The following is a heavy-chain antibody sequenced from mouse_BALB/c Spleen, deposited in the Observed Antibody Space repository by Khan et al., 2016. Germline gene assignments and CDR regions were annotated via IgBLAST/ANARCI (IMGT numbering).Heavy chain of an antibody. V-gene: IGHV9-1*02. CDR2: INTYTGEP. J-gene: IGHJ3*01. Sequence: QFQLVQSGPELKKPGETVKISCKASGYTFTNYGMNWVKQAPGKGLKWMGWINTYTGEPTYADDFKGRFAFSLQTSASTAYLQINNLKNEDMATYFCAIGGDYGGFASWGQGTLVTVSA. CDR1: GYTFTNYG. D-gene: IGHD2-13*01. CDR3: AIGGDYGGFAS.